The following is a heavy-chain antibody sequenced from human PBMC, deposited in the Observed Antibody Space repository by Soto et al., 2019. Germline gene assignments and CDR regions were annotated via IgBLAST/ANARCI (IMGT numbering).Heavy chain of an antibody. CDR1: GYTFTGYY. CDR2: INPNSGGT. CDR3: ARGRRSSSSFFYDY. Sequence: ASVKVSCKASGYTFTGYYMHWVRQAPGQGLEWMGWINPNSGGTNYAQKFQGWVTMTRDTSISTAYMELSRLRSDDTAVYYCARGRRSSSSFFYDYWGQGTLVTVSS. V-gene: IGHV1-2*04. J-gene: IGHJ4*02. D-gene: IGHD6-6*01.